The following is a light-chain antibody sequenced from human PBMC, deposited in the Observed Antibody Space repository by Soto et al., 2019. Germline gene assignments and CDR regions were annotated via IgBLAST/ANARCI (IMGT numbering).Light chain of an antibody. CDR1: QGISSY. Sequence: DIQMTQAPSSVSAFVGDIFPITSRSSQGISSYLGWYQQKPGKAPKLLIYAASTLQSGVPSRFSGSGSGTDFTLTINSLQPEDFATYYCQQLNNYPSTFGGGTKVDIK. J-gene: IGKJ4*01. CDR2: AAS. V-gene: IGKV1-9*01. CDR3: QQLNNYPST.